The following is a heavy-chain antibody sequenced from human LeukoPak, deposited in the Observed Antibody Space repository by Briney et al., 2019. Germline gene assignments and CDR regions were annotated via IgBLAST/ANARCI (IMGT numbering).Heavy chain of an antibody. Sequence: ASVKVSCKASGYTFTSYGISWVRQAPGQGLERMGWISAYNGNTNYAQKLQGRVTMTTDTSTSTAYMELRSLRSDDTAVYYCARDAGITMIVGDAFDIWGQGTMVTVSS. J-gene: IGHJ3*02. V-gene: IGHV1-18*01. CDR1: GYTFTSYG. D-gene: IGHD3-22*01. CDR3: ARDAGITMIVGDAFDI. CDR2: ISAYNGNT.